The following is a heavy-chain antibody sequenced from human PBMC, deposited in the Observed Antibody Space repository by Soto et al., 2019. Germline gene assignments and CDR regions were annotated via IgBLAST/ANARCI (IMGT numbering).Heavy chain of an antibody. D-gene: IGHD6-6*01. Sequence: ASVKVSCKASGGTFSSYAISWVRQAPGQGLEWMGGIIPIFGTANYAQKFQGRVTITADESTSTAYMELSSLRSEDTAVYYCARDRGGSSSHWYFDLWGRGTLVTVSS. J-gene: IGHJ2*01. CDR3: ARDRGGSSSHWYFDL. CDR1: GGTFSSYA. V-gene: IGHV1-69*13. CDR2: IIPIFGTA.